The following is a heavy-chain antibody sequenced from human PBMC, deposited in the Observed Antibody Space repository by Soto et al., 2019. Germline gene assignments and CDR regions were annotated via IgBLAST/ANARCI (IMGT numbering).Heavy chain of an antibody. CDR3: ARMKRRITIFGGVPYYYYGLDV. D-gene: IGHD3-3*01. CDR2: IDWDDDK. CDR1: GFSLSTSGMC. Sequence: SGPTLVNPTQTLTLTCTFSGFSLSTSGMCVSWIRQPPGRALEWLALIDWDDDKYYSTSLKTRLTISQDTSKNQVVLTMTNMDPVDTASYYCARMKRRITIFGGVPYYYYGLDVWGQGTTVTVSS. J-gene: IGHJ6*02. V-gene: IGHV2-70*01.